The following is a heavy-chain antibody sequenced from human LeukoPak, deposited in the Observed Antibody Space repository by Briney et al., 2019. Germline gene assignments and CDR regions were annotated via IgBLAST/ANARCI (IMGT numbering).Heavy chain of an antibody. V-gene: IGHV3-33*01. J-gene: IGHJ5*02. CDR2: IWYDGSNK. CDR3: ARGTHLYYP. D-gene: IGHD3-10*01. Sequence: GGSLRLSYAASGFTFSSYGMHWVRQAPGKGLEWVAVIWYDGSNKYYADSVKGRFTISRDNSKNTLYLQMNSLRAEDTAVYYRARGTHLYYPWGQGTLVTVSS. CDR1: GFTFSSYG.